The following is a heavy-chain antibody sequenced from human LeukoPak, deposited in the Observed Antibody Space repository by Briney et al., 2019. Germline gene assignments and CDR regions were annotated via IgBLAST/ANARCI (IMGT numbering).Heavy chain of an antibody. J-gene: IGHJ4*02. Sequence: GGSLRLSCAASQFTFRTFPMTWVRQAPGKGLEWVSSISRSGSATYYTDSVRGRFTISRHNSQNTLYLQMNSLRADDTAIYYCAKGTSNRDWTLGSWGQGTLVTVSS. D-gene: IGHD2-21*02. CDR3: AKGTSNRDWTLGS. CDR2: ISRSGSAT. V-gene: IGHV3-23*01. CDR1: QFTFRTFP.